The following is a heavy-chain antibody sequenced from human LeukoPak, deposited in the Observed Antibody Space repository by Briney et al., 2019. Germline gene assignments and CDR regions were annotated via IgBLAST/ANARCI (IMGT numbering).Heavy chain of an antibody. Sequence: GGSLRLSCAASGFTFSSYNMHWVRQAPGKGLEWVTMIWSDGGDKYYADSVKGRFTISRDNSKNTLYPQMNSLRAEDTAVYYCAKDGGYALRFLEWLSYHFDYWGQGTLVTVSS. CDR2: IWSDGGDK. J-gene: IGHJ4*02. CDR1: GFTFSSYN. V-gene: IGHV3-33*06. D-gene: IGHD3-3*01. CDR3: AKDGGYALRFLEWLSYHFDY.